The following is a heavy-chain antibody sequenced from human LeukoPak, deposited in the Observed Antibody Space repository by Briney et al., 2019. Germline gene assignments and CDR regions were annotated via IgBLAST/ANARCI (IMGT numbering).Heavy chain of an antibody. CDR2: ISGSGGST. Sequence: GGSLRLSCAASGFTFSSYAMSWVRQAPGKGLEWVSAISGSGGSTYYADSVKGRFTISRDNSKNTLYLQMNSLRAEDTAVYYCAKDPPRAYDSSGYYVYWGQGTLVTVSS. CDR3: AKDPPRAYDSSGYYVY. CDR1: GFTFSSYA. V-gene: IGHV3-23*01. D-gene: IGHD3-22*01. J-gene: IGHJ4*02.